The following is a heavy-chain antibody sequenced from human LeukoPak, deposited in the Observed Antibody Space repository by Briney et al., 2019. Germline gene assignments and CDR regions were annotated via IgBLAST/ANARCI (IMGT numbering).Heavy chain of an antibody. D-gene: IGHD6-19*01. J-gene: IGHJ4*02. Sequence: GASVKVSCKASGYTFTSYGISWVRPAPGQGLEWMGWISAYNGNTNYAQKLQGRVTMTTDTSTSTAYMELRSLRSDDTAVYYCARSDGYSSGLTPFDYWGQGTLVTVSS. V-gene: IGHV1-18*01. CDR3: ARSDGYSSGLTPFDY. CDR2: ISAYNGNT. CDR1: GYTFTSYG.